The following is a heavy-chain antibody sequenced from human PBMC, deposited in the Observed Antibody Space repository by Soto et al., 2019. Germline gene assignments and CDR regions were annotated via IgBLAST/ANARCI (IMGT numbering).Heavy chain of an antibody. CDR2: ISGSGGGT. J-gene: IGHJ4*02. V-gene: IGHV3-23*01. CDR3: AKDLYGEYGGLDY. CDR1: GFIFSTYA. Sequence: EVQLLESGGGLVQPGGSLRLSCAASGFIFSTYAMSWVRQAPGKGLEWVSGISGSGGGTYYADSVKGRFTISIDNSKNTLYLQMNSLRDEDKAVYYCAKDLYGEYGGLDYWGQGPLVTVSS. D-gene: IGHD4-17*01.